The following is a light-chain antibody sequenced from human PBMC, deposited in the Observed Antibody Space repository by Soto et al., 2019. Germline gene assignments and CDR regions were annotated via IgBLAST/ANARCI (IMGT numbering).Light chain of an antibody. CDR2: GVT. CDR1: HNDIGTYDY. CDR3: SSFTSTRLYG. V-gene: IGLV2-14*03. J-gene: IGLJ1*01. Sequence: QCTLTEPTCVSLSPGRSITMSCTGNHNDIGTYDYVSWYQQHPGRAPRLLIYGVTTRPSGISDRFSASKSGLTASLTISGLQPEDEADYYCSSFTSTRLYGFGPGPNVTVL.